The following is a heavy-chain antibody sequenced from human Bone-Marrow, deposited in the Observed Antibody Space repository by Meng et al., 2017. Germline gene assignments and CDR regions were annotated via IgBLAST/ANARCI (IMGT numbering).Heavy chain of an antibody. CDR1: GGSFSDYY. Sequence: QLQLQQWGAGLLKPSETLSLTCVVSGGSFSDYYWSWIRQPPGKGLEWIGENNHSGSTNYNPSLESRATISVDTSQNNLSLKLSSVTAADSAVYYCARGPTTMAHDFDYWGQGTLVTVSS. D-gene: IGHD4-11*01. CDR3: ARGPTTMAHDFDY. V-gene: IGHV4-34*01. CDR2: NNHSGST. J-gene: IGHJ4*02.